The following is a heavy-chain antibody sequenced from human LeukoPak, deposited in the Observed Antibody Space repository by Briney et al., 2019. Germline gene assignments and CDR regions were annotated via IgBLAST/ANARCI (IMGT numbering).Heavy chain of an antibody. CDR1: GFTFSSYW. V-gene: IGHV3-74*01. Sequence: PGGSLRLSCAASGFTFSSYWMDWVRQAPGKGLVWVLRINNDGSSTSYADSVKGRFIISRDNAKNTLYLQINSLRAENTNVYYCARGSIVGATAYYYYGMDVWGQGTTVTVSS. CDR2: INNDGSST. D-gene: IGHD1-26*01. J-gene: IGHJ6*02. CDR3: ARGSIVGATAYYYYGMDV.